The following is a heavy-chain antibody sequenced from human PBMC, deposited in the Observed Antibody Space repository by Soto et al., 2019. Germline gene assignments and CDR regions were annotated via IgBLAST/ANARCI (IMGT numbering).Heavy chain of an antibody. Sequence: GASVKVSCKASGYTFTSYGISWVRQAPGQGLEWMGWISAYNGNTNYAQKLQGRVTMTTDTSTSTAYMELRSLRSDDTAVYDCARFLLGYYDSSGYPDYWGQGTLVTVSS. J-gene: IGHJ4*02. D-gene: IGHD3-22*01. V-gene: IGHV1-18*01. CDR1: GYTFTSYG. CDR2: ISAYNGNT. CDR3: ARFLLGYYDSSGYPDY.